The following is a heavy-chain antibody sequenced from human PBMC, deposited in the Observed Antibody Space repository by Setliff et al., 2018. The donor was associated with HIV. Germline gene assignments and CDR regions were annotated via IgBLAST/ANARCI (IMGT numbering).Heavy chain of an antibody. Sequence: PSETLSLTCTVSGGSIRSYYWSWIRQSPGKGLEWIGYVLYNGDTADNPSRKSRLTISVDTSKRQFSLKLASVTAADTAVYYCARQMTIPGVAVPPVDYWGQGALVTVSS. CDR2: VLYNGDT. CDR1: GGSIRSYY. V-gene: IGHV4-59*08. D-gene: IGHD6-19*01. J-gene: IGHJ4*02. CDR3: ARQMTIPGVAVPPVDY.